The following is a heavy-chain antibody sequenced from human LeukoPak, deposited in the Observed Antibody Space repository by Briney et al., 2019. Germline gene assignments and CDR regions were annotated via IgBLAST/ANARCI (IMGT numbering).Heavy chain of an antibody. Sequence: GGSLRLSCAASGFTFNGYNMHWVRQAPGKGLEYESAITSGGVTTYYANSVKGRFTISRKNSKNTLYLQMGSLQAEHMAVYYCARDGQRSASGSRYYDYWGQGTLVTVSS. J-gene: IGHJ4*02. D-gene: IGHD3-10*01. CDR2: ITSGGVTT. CDR3: ARDGQRSASGSRYYDY. V-gene: IGHV3-64*01. CDR1: GFTFNGYN.